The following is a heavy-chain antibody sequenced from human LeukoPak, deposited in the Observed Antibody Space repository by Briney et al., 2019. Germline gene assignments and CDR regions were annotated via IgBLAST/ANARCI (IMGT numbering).Heavy chain of an antibody. Sequence: SETLSLTCNVSSGSLSNYYWIWIRQPAGKGLEWIGRVYSSGSTSYNPSLKSRVTMSVDTYKNQFSLNLSSVTPADDAEACCARAVGFGSRLGFDLWGQGTLVTVSS. J-gene: IGHJ5*02. D-gene: IGHD3-10*01. CDR3: ARAVGFGSRLGFDL. CDR2: VYSSGST. CDR1: SGSLSNYY. V-gene: IGHV4-4*07.